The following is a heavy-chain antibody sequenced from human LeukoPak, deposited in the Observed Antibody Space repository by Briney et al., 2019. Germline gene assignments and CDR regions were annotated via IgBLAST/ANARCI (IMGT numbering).Heavy chain of an antibody. V-gene: IGHV1-69*01. D-gene: IGHD6-6*01. CDR2: IIPIFGTA. CDR3: ARDLGIAARPSLNWFDP. J-gene: IGHJ5*02. Sequence: GSSVKVSRKASGGTFSSYAISWVRQAPGQGLEWMGGIIPIFGTANYAQKFQGRVTITADESTSTAYMELSSLRSEDTAVYYCARDLGIAARPSLNWFDPWGQGTLVTVSS. CDR1: GGTFSSYA.